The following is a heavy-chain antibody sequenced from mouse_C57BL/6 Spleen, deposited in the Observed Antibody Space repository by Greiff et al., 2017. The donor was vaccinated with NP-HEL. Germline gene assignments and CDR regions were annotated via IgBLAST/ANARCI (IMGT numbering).Heavy chain of an antibody. CDR2: IHPSDSDT. J-gene: IGHJ2*01. D-gene: IGHD3-2*02. V-gene: IGHV1-74*01. CDR3: ARDSSGLYFDY. CDR1: GYTFTSYW. Sequence: QVQLKQPGAELVKPGASVKVSCKASGYTFTSYWMHWVKQRPGQGLEWIGRIHPSDSDTNYNQKLKGKATLTVDKSSSTAYMQLSSLTSEDSAVYYCARDSSGLYFDYWGQGTTLTVSS.